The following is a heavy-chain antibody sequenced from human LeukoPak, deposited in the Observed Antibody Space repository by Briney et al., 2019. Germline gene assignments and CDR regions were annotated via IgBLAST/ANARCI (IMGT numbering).Heavy chain of an antibody. V-gene: IGHV3-9*01. CDR2: ISWNSGSI. CDR3: ARGSGSYGDWFDP. Sequence: GGSLRLSCAASGFTFSSYSMNWVRQAPGKGLEWVSGISWNSGSIGYADSVKGRFTISRDNAKNSLYLQMNSLGAEDTALYYCARGSGSYGDWFDPWGQGTLVTVSS. J-gene: IGHJ5*02. CDR1: GFTFSSYS. D-gene: IGHD3-10*01.